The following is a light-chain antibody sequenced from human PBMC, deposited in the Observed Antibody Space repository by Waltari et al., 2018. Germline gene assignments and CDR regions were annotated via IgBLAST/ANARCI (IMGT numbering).Light chain of an antibody. CDR2: AAS. V-gene: IGKV3-20*01. Sequence: EIVLTQSPGTLSLSPGERATLPCRASQSVSRALAWYQQKPGQAPRLLIYAASTRATCVPDRLSGSWSGTDFSLTISRLDPEDFAVYYCQHYVNLPVTFGQGTKVEI. CDR1: QSVSRA. CDR3: QHYVNLPVT. J-gene: IGKJ1*01.